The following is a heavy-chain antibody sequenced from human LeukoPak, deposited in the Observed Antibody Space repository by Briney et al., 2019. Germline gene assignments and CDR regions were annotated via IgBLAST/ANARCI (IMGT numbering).Heavy chain of an antibody. CDR2: IYYSGST. J-gene: IGHJ6*03. V-gene: IGHV4-61*01. CDR3: ARAAMTTVHYYYYMDV. Sequence: SETLSLTCTVSGYSISSGYYWGWIRQPPGKGLEWIGYIYYSGSTNYNPSLKSRVTISVDTSKNQFSLKLSSVTAADTAVYYCARAAMTTVHYYYYMDVWGKGTTVTISS. D-gene: IGHD4-17*01. CDR1: GYSISSGYY.